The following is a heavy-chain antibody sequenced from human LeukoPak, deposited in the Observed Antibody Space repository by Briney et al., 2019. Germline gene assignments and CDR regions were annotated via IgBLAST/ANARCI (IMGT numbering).Heavy chain of an antibody. V-gene: IGHV3-11*01. D-gene: IGHD2-21*02. CDR3: ARVYCGGDCYSTPPATFDY. Sequence: GGSLRLSCAASGFTFSDYYMSWIRQAPGKGLEWVSYISSSGSTIYYADSVKGRFTISRGNAKNSLYLQMNSLRAEDTAVYYCARVYCGGDCYSTPPATFDYWGQGTLVTVSS. CDR1: GFTFSDYY. CDR2: ISSSGSTI. J-gene: IGHJ4*02.